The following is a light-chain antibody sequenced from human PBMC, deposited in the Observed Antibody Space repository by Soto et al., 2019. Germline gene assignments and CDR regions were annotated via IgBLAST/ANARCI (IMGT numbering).Light chain of an antibody. Sequence: EIVLTQSPATLSLSPWERATLSCGASQSVSSSYLAWYQQKPGLAPRLLIYDASSRATGIPDRFSGSGSGTDFTLTISRLEPEDFAVYYCQQYGSSPVTFGQGTKVDIK. CDR3: QQYGSSPVT. CDR2: DAS. J-gene: IGKJ1*01. V-gene: IGKV3D-20*01. CDR1: QSVSSSY.